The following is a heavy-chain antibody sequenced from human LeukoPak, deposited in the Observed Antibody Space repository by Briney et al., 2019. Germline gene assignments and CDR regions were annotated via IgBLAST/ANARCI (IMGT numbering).Heavy chain of an antibody. V-gene: IGHV4-59*08. Sequence: SETLSLTCAVYGGSFSGYYWSWIRQPPGKGLEWIGYIYYSGSTNYNPSLKSRVTISVDTSKNQFSLKLSSVTAADTAVYYCARHPGLHAFDIWGQGTMVTVSS. D-gene: IGHD4-11*01. CDR2: IYYSGST. CDR1: GGSFSGYY. J-gene: IGHJ3*02. CDR3: ARHPGLHAFDI.